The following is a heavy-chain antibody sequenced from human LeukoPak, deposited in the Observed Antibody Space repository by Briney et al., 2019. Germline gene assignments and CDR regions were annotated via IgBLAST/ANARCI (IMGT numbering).Heavy chain of an antibody. CDR2: INPNSGDT. CDR3: ARDLGTERGY. CDR1: GYTFTGYH. D-gene: IGHD1/OR15-1a*01. J-gene: IGHJ4*02. V-gene: IGHV1-2*06. Sequence: GASVRVSCKASGYTFTGYHMHWVRQAPGQGLEWMGRINPNSGDTNYAQKFQGRVTMTRDTSISTAYMELSRLRSDDTAVYYCARDLGTERGYWGQGTLVTVSS.